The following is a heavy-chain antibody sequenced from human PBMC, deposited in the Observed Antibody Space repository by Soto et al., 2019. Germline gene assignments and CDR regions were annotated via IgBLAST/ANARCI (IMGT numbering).Heavy chain of an antibody. CDR2: INHSGST. CDR1: GGSFSGYY. V-gene: IGHV4-34*01. J-gene: IGHJ6*03. Sequence: SETLSLTCAVYGGSFSGYYWSWIRQPPGKGLEWIGEINHSGSTNYNPSLKSRVTISVDTSKNQFSLKLSSVTAADTAVYYCARADQYYYYYMDVWGKGTTVTVSS. CDR3: ARADQYYYYYMDV.